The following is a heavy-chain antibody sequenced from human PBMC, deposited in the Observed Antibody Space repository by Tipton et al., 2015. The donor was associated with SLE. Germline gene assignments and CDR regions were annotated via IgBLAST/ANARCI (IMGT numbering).Heavy chain of an antibody. CDR1: GASVSSHY. J-gene: IGHJ4*02. V-gene: IGHV4-59*02. CDR3: ARGAVVADDF. D-gene: IGHD2-15*01. CDR2: MHHNRDP. Sequence: TLSLTCTVSGASVSSHYWNWIRQTPGKGLEWIGYMHHNRDPNHHPSLKSRVTISVDTSKNQLPLKLTSVTAADTAVYYCARGAVVADDFWGQGTLVTVSS.